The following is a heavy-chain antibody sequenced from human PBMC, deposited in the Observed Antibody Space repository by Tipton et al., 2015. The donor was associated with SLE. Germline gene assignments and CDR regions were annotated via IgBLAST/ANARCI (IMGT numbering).Heavy chain of an antibody. D-gene: IGHD3-3*01. CDR1: GGSVNRVGHF. J-gene: IGHJ5*02. CDR3: ARGRPVTISGVVNRLSHLDL. Sequence: TLSLTCSVSGGSVNRVGHFWIWLRQHPGKGLEWIGYIFYSGSTFYNPAFRSRETMSKDTTKNHFSLNLNSVTAADTAVYYCARGRPVTISGVVNRLSHLDLWGPGILVTVSS. V-gene: IGHV4-31*03. CDR2: IFYSGST.